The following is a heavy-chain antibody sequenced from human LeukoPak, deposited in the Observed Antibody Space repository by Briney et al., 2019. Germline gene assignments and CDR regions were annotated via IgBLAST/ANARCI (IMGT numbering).Heavy chain of an antibody. CDR3: ARDRDWAFDY. Sequence: GGSLRLSCAASGFTFRLYSMNWVRQAPGKGLEWVSYIRSSDGAIAYADSVKGRFTISRDDAKSSLYLQMNSLRDEDTAVYYCARDRDWAFDYWGQGTLTTVSS. D-gene: IGHD3-9*01. CDR2: IRSSDGAI. CDR1: GFTFRLYS. V-gene: IGHV3-48*02. J-gene: IGHJ4*02.